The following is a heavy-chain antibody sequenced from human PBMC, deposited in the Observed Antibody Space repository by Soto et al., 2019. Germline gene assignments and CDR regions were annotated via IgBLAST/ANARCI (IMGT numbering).Heavy chain of an antibody. Sequence: QVQFVKSGAEVKKPGASVRVSCKASGYTFVDYAIHWVRQAPGQRPEWMGWINGGNGKTKYSQSFQGRVTITRDTSATTSYMELSNLRSEDAAVYYCTRDNGYQVLWVWGPGTTVTVSS. V-gene: IGHV1-3*01. J-gene: IGHJ6*02. CDR1: GYTFVDYA. D-gene: IGHD6-25*01. CDR2: INGGNGKT. CDR3: TRDNGYQVLWV.